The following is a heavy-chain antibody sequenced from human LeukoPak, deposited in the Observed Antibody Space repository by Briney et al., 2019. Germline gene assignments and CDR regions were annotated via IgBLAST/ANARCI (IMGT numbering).Heavy chain of an antibody. J-gene: IGHJ4*02. CDR1: GCTFSSSG. CDR2: IWYDGSKR. D-gene: IGHD3-10*01. Sequence: PGGSLRLSCLASGCTFSSSGMHWVRQARGKGVEGVALIWYDGSKRYYESCVKGRFTISSDDSKNTLWLQMNSLRDEDTAVYYCARDKGNYDSGTSHFAYWGQGTLVTVSS. CDR3: ARDKGNYDSGTSHFAY. V-gene: IGHV3-33*08.